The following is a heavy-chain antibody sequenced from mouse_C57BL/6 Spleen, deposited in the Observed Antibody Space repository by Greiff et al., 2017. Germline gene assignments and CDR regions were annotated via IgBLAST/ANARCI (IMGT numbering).Heavy chain of an antibody. D-gene: IGHD6-1*01. CDR3: ARGLQGTYFDY. V-gene: IGHV1-80*01. Sequence: HVQLHQSGAELVKPGASVKISCKASGYAFSSYWMYWVKQRPGKGLEWIGQIYPGDGDTNYNGKVKGKVTLSADKSTSTAYMQLSSLTSEDSAVYFCARGLQGTYFDYWGQGTTLTVSS. CDR1: GYAFSSYW. J-gene: IGHJ2*01. CDR2: IYPGDGDT.